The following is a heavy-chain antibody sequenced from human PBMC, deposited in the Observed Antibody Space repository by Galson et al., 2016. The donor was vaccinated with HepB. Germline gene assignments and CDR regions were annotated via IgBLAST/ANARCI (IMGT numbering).Heavy chain of an antibody. CDR1: GGSISTSGHY. CDR3: ARLLRSGSSFGGSDI. CDR2: FYYSGGT. J-gene: IGHJ3*02. V-gene: IGHV4-39*01. Sequence: SETLSLTCAVSGGSISTSGHYWAWIRQPPGKGLEWIGGFYYSGGTYFPPSLKSRLTISVDTSMRQFSLKLTSVTAADTAVYHCARLLRSGSSFGGSDIWGQGTMVTVSS. D-gene: IGHD3-22*01.